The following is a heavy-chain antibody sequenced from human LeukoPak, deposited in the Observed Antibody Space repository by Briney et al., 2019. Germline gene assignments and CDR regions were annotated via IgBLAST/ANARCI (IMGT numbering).Heavy chain of an antibody. Sequence: GGSLRLSCAASGFTFSSYGMHWVRQAPGKGLEWVAFIRYDGSNKYYADSVKGRFTISRDNSKNTLYLQMNSLRAGDTAVYYCAKDWNNWFDPWGQGTLVTVSS. CDR2: IRYDGSNK. V-gene: IGHV3-30*02. J-gene: IGHJ5*02. CDR1: GFTFSSYG. CDR3: AKDWNNWFDP. D-gene: IGHD3-3*01.